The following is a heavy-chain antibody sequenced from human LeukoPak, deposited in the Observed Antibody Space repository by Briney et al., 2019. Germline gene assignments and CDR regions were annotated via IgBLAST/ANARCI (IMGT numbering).Heavy chain of an antibody. J-gene: IGHJ4*02. V-gene: IGHV4-59*08. CDR1: GGSISTYY. CDR3: ARQGTIAVAGTVDY. D-gene: IGHD6-19*01. Sequence: SETLSHTCTVSGGSISTYYWTWIRQPPGKGLEWIGYIYYSGSTNYNPSLKSRVTISVDTSKNQFSLKLSSVTAADTAVYYCARQGTIAVAGTVDYWGQGTLVTVSS. CDR2: IYYSGST.